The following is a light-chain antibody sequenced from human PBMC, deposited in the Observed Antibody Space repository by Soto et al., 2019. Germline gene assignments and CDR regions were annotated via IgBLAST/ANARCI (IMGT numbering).Light chain of an antibody. CDR1: QSLRSS. CDR3: QPYNNWPQT. Sequence: RTQYPDTLSVSLGERYTRSCLASQSLRSSLAWYQQKPGQARRLLIYDAYTRATGIPARFSGSGSGTDFTLTISGLQSEDFAVYYCQPYNNWPQTVGPGT. CDR2: DAY. J-gene: IGKJ5*01. V-gene: IGKV3-15*01.